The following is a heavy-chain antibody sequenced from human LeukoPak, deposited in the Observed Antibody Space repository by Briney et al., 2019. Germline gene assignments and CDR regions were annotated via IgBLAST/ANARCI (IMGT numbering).Heavy chain of an antibody. CDR2: ISYDGSNK. CDR3: ARGKCKDY. D-gene: IGHD2/OR15-2a*01. V-gene: IGHV3-30*04. J-gene: IGHJ4*02. Sequence: GGSLRLSCAASGFTFSSYAMHWVRQAPGKGLEWVAVISYDGSNKYYADSVKGRFTISRDNSKNTLYLRMNSLRAEDTAVYYCARGKCKDYWGQGTLVTVSS. CDR1: GFTFSSYA.